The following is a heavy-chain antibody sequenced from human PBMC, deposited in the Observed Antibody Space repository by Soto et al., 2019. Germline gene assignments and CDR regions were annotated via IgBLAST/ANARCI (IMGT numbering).Heavy chain of an antibody. V-gene: IGHV1-3*04. CDR1: GYTFTSYA. CDR3: ARVRMYCGGDCYIDF. Sequence: QVQLVQSGAEVKKPGASVKVSCKASGYTFTSYAMHWVRQAPGQRLEWMGWINTGNGNTKYSQKFQGRVTITRDTSESTAYMVLSSLRSEDTAVYYCARVRMYCGGDCYIDFWGQGTLVTVS. J-gene: IGHJ4*02. D-gene: IGHD2-21*02. CDR2: INTGNGNT.